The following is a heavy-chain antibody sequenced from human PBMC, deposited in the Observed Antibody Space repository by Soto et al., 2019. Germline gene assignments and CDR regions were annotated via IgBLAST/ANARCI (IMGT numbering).Heavy chain of an antibody. CDR3: ARDGVGYCSGGSCGSHSPPNDPFDY. CDR2: IKQDGSEK. V-gene: IGHV3-7*01. CDR1: GFTFSSYW. Sequence: GGSLRLSCAASGFTFSSYWMSWVRQAPGKGLEWVANIKQDGSEKYYVDSVKGRFTISRDNAKNSLYLQMNSLRAEDTAMYYCARDGVGYCSGGSCGSHSPPNDPFDYWGQGTLVTVSS. D-gene: IGHD2-15*01. J-gene: IGHJ4*02.